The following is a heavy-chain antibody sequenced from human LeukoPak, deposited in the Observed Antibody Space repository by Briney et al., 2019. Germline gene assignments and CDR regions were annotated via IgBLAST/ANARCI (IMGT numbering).Heavy chain of an antibody. J-gene: IGHJ4*02. CDR3: ARGGWLRFDPIDY. V-gene: IGHV4-39*07. CDR1: GASISSSNYY. Sequence: PSETLSLTCAVSGASISSSNYYWGWVRQSPGKGLEWIGNIYSSGNTYYNASLKSRVTMYIDTSKNQFSLKLSSVTAADTAVYYCARGGWLRFDPIDYWGQGTLVTVSS. CDR2: IYSSGNT. D-gene: IGHD5-12*01.